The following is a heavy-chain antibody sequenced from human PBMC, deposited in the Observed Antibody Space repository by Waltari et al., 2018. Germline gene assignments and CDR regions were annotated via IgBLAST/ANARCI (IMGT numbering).Heavy chain of an antibody. CDR1: GGSISTTSFF. J-gene: IGHJ4*02. CDR2: SYYSGTP. V-gene: IGHV4-39*01. CDR3: ARHSDSGGGAALEH. D-gene: IGHD2-21*01. Sequence: QLQLQASGPGLVKSSETQSHTCAVSGGSISTTSFFRGWIRQPPGKWLVWIGASYYSGTPYYTPSLKSRVTISVDTSKNQFSLNLKSLSAAVTAVYYCARHSDSGGGAALEHWGRGTQVTVSS.